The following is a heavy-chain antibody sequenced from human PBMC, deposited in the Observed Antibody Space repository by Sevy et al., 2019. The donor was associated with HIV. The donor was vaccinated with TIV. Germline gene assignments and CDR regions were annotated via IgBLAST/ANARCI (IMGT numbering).Heavy chain of an antibody. J-gene: IGHJ4*02. Sequence: GGSLRLSCAASGFTFSSYWMSWVRQAPGKGLEWVANIKQDGSEKYYVDSVKGRFTISRDNAKNSLYLQMNSLRAEDTAVYYCARDTIYDFWSGPIRYWGQGTLVTVSS. D-gene: IGHD3-3*01. CDR1: GFTFSSYW. V-gene: IGHV3-7*03. CDR3: ARDTIYDFWSGPIRY. CDR2: IKQDGSEK.